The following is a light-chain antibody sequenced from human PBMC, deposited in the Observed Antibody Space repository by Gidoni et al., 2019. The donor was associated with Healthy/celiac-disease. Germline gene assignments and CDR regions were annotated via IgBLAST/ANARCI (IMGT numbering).Light chain of an antibody. CDR2: DDS. CDR3: KVWDSSSDPLYG. CDR1: NIGSKN. J-gene: IGLJ1*01. V-gene: IGLV3-21*02. Sequence: SYVLTQPPSVSVAPGQTARITCGGNNIGSKNVHWYQQKPGQAPVLVVYDDSDRPSGTPERFSGSNSGNTATLTISRVEAGDEADYYCKVWDSSSDPLYGFGTGTKVTVL.